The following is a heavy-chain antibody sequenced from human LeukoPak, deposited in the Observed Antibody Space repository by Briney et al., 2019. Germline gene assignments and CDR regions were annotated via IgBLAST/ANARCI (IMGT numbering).Heavy chain of an antibody. CDR1: GFTFDDYA. CDR2: ISWNSGSI. J-gene: IGHJ4*02. CDR3: AKPPQSHTYSSSWSFFDY. Sequence: PGGSLRLSCAASGFTFDDYAMHWVRQAPGKGLEWVSGISWNSGSIGYADSVKGRFTISRDNSKNTLYLQMNSLRAEDTAVYYCAKPPQSHTYSSSWSFFDYWGQGTLVTVSS. D-gene: IGHD6-13*01. V-gene: IGHV3-9*01.